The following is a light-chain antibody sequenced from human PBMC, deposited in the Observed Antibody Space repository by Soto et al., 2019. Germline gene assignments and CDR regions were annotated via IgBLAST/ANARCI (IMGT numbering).Light chain of an antibody. CDR1: QSISIN. Sequence: EIVLTQSPGTLSVSPGDRVTLSCRASQSISINLAWYQHKPGQAPRLLIHGASTRATGVPARISGSGSGTEFTLTISSLQSEDFAVYYCQQFRNWPWTFGQGTKVDIK. CDR3: QQFRNWPWT. J-gene: IGKJ1*01. V-gene: IGKV3D-15*01. CDR2: GAS.